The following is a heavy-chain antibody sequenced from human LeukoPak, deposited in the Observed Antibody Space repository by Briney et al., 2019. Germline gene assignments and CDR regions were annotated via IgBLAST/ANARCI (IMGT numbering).Heavy chain of an antibody. Sequence: ASEKVSCKASGYTFTNYAMNWVRQAPRQGLEWMGWISAYNGNTELAQKFQGRVTLATDASTSTAYVELRSLTSDDTAVYFCARGGSRSRRGDDAFDIWGQGTMVTVSS. CDR1: GYTFTNYA. CDR2: ISAYNGNT. J-gene: IGHJ3*02. D-gene: IGHD3-10*01. V-gene: IGHV1-18*01. CDR3: ARGGSRSRRGDDAFDI.